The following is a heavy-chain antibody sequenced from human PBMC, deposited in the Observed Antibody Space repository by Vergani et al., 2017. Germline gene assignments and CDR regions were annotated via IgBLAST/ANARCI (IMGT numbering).Heavy chain of an antibody. D-gene: IGHD2-8*01. J-gene: IGHJ4*02. CDR2: ISGSSSYV. Sequence: EVRLVESGGGLVKPGGSLRLSCAASGFSFSSYSMNWVRQAPGKGLEWVASISGSSSYVFYRDSVEGRFTITRDNAKKSAYLQMNSLRAEDTAMYFCARGLWDCTHIRCSPPSYWGQGTQVTVSS. CDR1: GFSFSSYS. CDR3: ARGLWDCTHIRCSPPSY. V-gene: IGHV3-21*02.